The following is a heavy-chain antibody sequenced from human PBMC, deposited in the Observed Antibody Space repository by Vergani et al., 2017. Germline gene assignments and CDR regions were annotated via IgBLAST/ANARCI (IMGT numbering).Heavy chain of an antibody. CDR2: ISYDGSNK. Sequence: QVQLVESGGGVVQPGRSLRLSCAASGFTFSSYAMHWVRQAPGKGLEWVAVISYDGSNKYYADSVKGRFTISRDNSKNTLYLQMNSLRAEDTAVYYCARVVTTRNHLYYYYYGMDVWGQGTTVTVSS. J-gene: IGHJ6*02. CDR3: ARVVTTRNHLYYYYYGMDV. CDR1: GFTFSSYA. D-gene: IGHD4-11*01. V-gene: IGHV3-30-3*01.